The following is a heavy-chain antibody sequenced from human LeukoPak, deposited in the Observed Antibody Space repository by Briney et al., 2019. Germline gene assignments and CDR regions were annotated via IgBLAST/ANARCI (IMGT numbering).Heavy chain of an antibody. Sequence: PGGSLRLSCAASGFTFSSYAMHWVRQAPGKGLEWVAVISYDGSNKYYADSVKGRFTISRDNSKSTLYLQMNSLRAEDTAVYYCARDTYYYVSSGYYYSPTYYYYGMDVWGQGTTVTVSS. CDR2: ISYDGSNK. D-gene: IGHD3-22*01. J-gene: IGHJ6*02. V-gene: IGHV3-30-3*01. CDR1: GFTFSSYA. CDR3: ARDTYYYVSSGYYYSPTYYYYGMDV.